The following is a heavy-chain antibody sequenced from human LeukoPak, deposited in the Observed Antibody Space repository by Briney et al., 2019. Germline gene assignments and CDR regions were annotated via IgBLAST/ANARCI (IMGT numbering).Heavy chain of an antibody. V-gene: IGHV3-23*01. Sequence: GGSPGLSCAASGFTFSSYAMSWVRQAPGKGLEWVSAISGTGGSTYYADSVKGRFTISRDNSKNMLYLQMNSLRAEDTAVYYCAKWKYSNSGIDDYWGQGALVTVSS. CDR3: AKWKYSNSGIDDY. D-gene: IGHD6-6*01. J-gene: IGHJ4*02. CDR2: ISGTGGST. CDR1: GFTFSSYA.